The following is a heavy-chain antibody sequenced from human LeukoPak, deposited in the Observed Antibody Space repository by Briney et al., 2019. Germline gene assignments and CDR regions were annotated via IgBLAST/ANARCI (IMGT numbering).Heavy chain of an antibody. CDR2: ISGSGGST. V-gene: IGHV3-23*01. J-gene: IGHJ4*02. CDR1: GFTFSSNA. CDR3: AKLGTEWLFLLDY. D-gene: IGHD3-22*01. Sequence: GGSLRLSCVASGFTFSSNAMSWVRQAPGKGLEWVSAISGSGGSTYYADSVKGRFTISRDNSKNTLYLQMNSLRAEDTAVYYCAKLGTEWLFLLDYWGQGTLVTVSS.